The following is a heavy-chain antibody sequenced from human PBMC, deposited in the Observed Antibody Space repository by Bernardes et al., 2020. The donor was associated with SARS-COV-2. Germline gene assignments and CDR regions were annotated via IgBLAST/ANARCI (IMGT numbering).Heavy chain of an antibody. J-gene: IGHJ6*04. CDR3: VGLYCSSTSCYKPGVETGMDV. Sequence: GGSLRLSCAASGFTFSSYAMHWVRQAPGKGLEWVAVISYDGSNKYYADSVKGRFTISRDNSKNTLYLQMNSLRAEDTAVYYCVGLYCSSTSCYKPGVETGMDVWGKGTTVTVSS. V-gene: IGHV3-30*04. CDR1: GFTFSSYA. D-gene: IGHD2-2*02. CDR2: ISYDGSNK.